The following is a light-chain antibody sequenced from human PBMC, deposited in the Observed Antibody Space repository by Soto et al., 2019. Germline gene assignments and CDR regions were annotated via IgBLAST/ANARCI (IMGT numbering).Light chain of an antibody. CDR1: QGISNS. CDR3: QKYNSAPYT. Sequence: DIQMTQSPSSLSASVGDRVTITCRASQGISNSLAWYQQKPGKVPKLLIYAASTLQSGVPSQFSGSGSGTDFALTISSLQPEDVATYYCQKYNSAPYTFCQGTKLEIK. CDR2: AAS. J-gene: IGKJ2*01. V-gene: IGKV1-27*01.